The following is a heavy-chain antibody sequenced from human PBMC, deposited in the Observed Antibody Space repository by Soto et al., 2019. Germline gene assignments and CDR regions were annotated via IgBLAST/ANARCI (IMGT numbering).Heavy chain of an antibody. CDR1: GSTLTTYW. D-gene: IGHD3-10*01. CDR2: IFLGDSDT. Sequence: GESLKISCKVSGSTLTTYWIGWVRQMPGKGLECMGIIFLGDSDTRYSPSFRGQVTISADKSINTAYLQWSGLKASDTAIYYCAKTVPGTYPARYFDFWGQGTRVTVSS. V-gene: IGHV5-51*01. J-gene: IGHJ4*02. CDR3: AKTVPGTYPARYFDF.